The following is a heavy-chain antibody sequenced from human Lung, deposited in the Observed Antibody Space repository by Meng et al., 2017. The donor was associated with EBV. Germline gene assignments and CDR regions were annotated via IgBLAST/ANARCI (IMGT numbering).Heavy chain of an antibody. CDR3: ASSDYYRSDY. J-gene: IGHJ4*02. D-gene: IGHD3-22*01. Sequence: VPLQESVPWLVTPSDTLSLTCAVSGGSISRSDWWGWVRQPPGKGLEWIGETSHSGSTNYSPSLKSRVTISLDKSKNQLSLKLNSVTAADTAVYYCASSDYYRSDYWGQGTLVTVSS. CDR2: TSHSGST. V-gene: IGHV4-4*02. CDR1: GGSISRSDW.